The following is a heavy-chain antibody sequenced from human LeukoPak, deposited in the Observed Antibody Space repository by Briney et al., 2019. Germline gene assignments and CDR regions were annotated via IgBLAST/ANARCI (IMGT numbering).Heavy chain of an antibody. J-gene: IGHJ4*02. V-gene: IGHV3-30-3*01. CDR3: ARDGVRSNYDRRGPRGRLAFDY. CDR2: ISSDGISK. Sequence: GGSLRLSCAASGFTFRTYDMHWVRQAPGKGLEWVAAISSDGISKYYADSVKGRFTLSRDNSRSTLSLQMNSLTADDTAIYSCARDGVRSNYDRRGPRGRLAFDYWGQGTLVTVSS. CDR1: GFTFRTYD. D-gene: IGHD3-22*01.